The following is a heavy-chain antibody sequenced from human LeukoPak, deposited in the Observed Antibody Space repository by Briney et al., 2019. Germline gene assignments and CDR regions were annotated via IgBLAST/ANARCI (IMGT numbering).Heavy chain of an antibody. CDR2: IYYSGST. J-gene: IGHJ3*02. CDR3: ARANGGSYYGWAFDI. Sequence: PSETLSLTCTVSGGSLSSSSYYWSWIRQPPGKGLEWIGYIYYSGSTNYNPSLKSRVTISFDTSRNQFSLKLNSVTAADTAVYYCARANGGSYYGWAFDIWGQGTMVTVSS. V-gene: IGHV4-61*01. CDR1: GGSLSSSSYY. D-gene: IGHD1-26*01.